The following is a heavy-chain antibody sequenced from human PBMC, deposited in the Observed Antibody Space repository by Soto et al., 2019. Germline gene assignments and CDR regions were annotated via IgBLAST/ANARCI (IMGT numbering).Heavy chain of an antibody. V-gene: IGHV3-33*01. Sequence: QVQLEESGGGVVQPGRSLRLSCAASGFSFSTYTIHWVRQAPGKGLEWVAFIWYDGSNRDYADSVKGRFTISRDNSKNTMDLQMNSRGVEDTAMYFCARDGHYFDLWGRGTLVTVSS. J-gene: IGHJ2*01. CDR2: IWYDGSNR. CDR3: ARDGHYFDL. CDR1: GFSFSTYT.